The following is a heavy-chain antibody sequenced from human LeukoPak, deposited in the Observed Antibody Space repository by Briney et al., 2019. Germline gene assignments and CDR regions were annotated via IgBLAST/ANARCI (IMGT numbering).Heavy chain of an antibody. Sequence: SETLSLTCTVSGGSVSSGSYYWSWIRQPPGKGLEWIGYIYYSGSTNYNPSLKSRVTISVDTSKNQFSLRLSSVTAADTAVYYCARVGATYDAFDIWGQGTMVTVSS. CDR2: IYYSGST. CDR3: ARVGATYDAFDI. CDR1: GGSVSSGSYY. D-gene: IGHD1-26*01. V-gene: IGHV4-61*01. J-gene: IGHJ3*02.